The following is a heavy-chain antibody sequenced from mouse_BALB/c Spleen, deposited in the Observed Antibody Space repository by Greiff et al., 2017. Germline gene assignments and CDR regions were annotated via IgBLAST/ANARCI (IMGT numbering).Heavy chain of an antibody. CDR3: TRALPLYYAMDY. CDR2: ISSGGSYT. V-gene: IGHV5-6-4*01. CDR1: GFTFSSYT. Sequence: EVQLVESGGGLVKPGGSLKLSCAASGFTFSSYTMSWVRQTPEKRLEWVATISSGGSYTYYPDSVKGRFTISRDNAKNTLYLQMSSLKSEDTAMYYCTRALPLYYAMDYWGQGTSVTVSS. J-gene: IGHJ4*01. D-gene: IGHD5-5*01.